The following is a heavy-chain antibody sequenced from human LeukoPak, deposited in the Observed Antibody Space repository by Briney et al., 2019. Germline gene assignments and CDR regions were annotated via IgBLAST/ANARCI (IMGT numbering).Heavy chain of an antibody. CDR1: GFTFSSYA. V-gene: IGHV3-30*04. Sequence: PGGSLRLSCAASGFTFSSYAMHWVRQAPGKGLEWVAVISYDGSNKYYADSVKGRFTISRDNSKNTLYLQMNRLRAEDTAVYYCARDLRSGSGSAYYGMDVWGQGTTVTVSS. D-gene: IGHD3-10*01. CDR2: ISYDGSNK. CDR3: ARDLRSGSGSAYYGMDV. J-gene: IGHJ6*02.